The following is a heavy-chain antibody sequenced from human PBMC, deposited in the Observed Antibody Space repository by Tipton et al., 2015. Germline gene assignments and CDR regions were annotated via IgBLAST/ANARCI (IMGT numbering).Heavy chain of an antibody. D-gene: IGHD6-19*01. V-gene: IGHV3-43*01. Sequence: SLRLSCAASGFTFDDYAMHWVRQTPGKGLEWVSLISWDGFSTYYADSVKGRFTISRDNSNNSLYLLMNSLRTEDTALYYCAKAITAYTSGWSFSFDYWGQGTLVTVSS. CDR2: ISWDGFST. CDR3: AKAITAYTSGWSFSFDY. CDR1: GFTFDDYA. J-gene: IGHJ4*02.